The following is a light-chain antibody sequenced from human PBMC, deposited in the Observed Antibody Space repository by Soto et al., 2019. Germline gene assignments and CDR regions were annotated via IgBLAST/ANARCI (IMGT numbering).Light chain of an antibody. CDR2: DVS. J-gene: IGLJ1*01. CDR1: SSDVGGYNY. CDR3: GSYTSSTTYV. V-gene: IGLV2-14*01. Sequence: LTQPASVSWSPGQSITISCTGTSSDVGGYNYVSWYQQHPGKAPKLMIYDVSNRPSGVSNRFSGSKSGNTASLTISGLQAEDEADYYCGSYTSSTTYVFGTGTKVTVL.